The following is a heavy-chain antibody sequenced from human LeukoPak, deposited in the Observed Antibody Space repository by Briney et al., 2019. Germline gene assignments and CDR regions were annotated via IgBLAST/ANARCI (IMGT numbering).Heavy chain of an antibody. Sequence: ASVKVSCKASGYTFTGYYMHWVRQAPGQGLEWMGWINPNSGGTNYAQKFQGRVTMTRDTSISTAYMELSRLRSDDTAVYYCAREDTAVAGTDYWGQGTLVTVSS. CDR3: AREDTAVAGTDY. CDR1: GYTFTGYY. D-gene: IGHD6-19*01. J-gene: IGHJ4*02. V-gene: IGHV1-2*02. CDR2: INPNSGGT.